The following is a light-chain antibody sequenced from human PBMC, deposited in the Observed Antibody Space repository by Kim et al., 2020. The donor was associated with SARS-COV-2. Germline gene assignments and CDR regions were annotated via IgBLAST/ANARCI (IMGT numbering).Light chain of an antibody. Sequence: VTTSCTGSSSNIGAGYGVLLDQQLPGTAPKLLIYGNSNRPSGVPDRFSGSKSGTSASLAITGLQAEDEADYYCQSYDSSLSALYVFGTGTQLTVL. CDR3: QSYDSSLSALYV. CDR1: SSNIGAGYG. CDR2: GNS. V-gene: IGLV1-40*01. J-gene: IGLJ1*01.